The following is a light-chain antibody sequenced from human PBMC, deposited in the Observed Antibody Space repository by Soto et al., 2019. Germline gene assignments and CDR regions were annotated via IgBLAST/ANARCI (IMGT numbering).Light chain of an antibody. V-gene: IGKV3-20*01. CDR1: QSVSSSY. CDR3: QQYGSSPFT. Sequence: EIVLTQSPGTLSLSPGERATLSCRARQSVSSSYLASYQQKSGQAPRLLIYGASSRATGIPARFSGSGSGTEFTLTISRLESEDFAVYYCQQYGSSPFTFGQGARLEIK. J-gene: IGKJ5*01. CDR2: GAS.